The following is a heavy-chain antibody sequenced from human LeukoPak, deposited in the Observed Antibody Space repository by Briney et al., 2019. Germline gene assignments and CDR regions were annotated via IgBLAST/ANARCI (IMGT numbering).Heavy chain of an antibody. Sequence: GGSLRLSCAASGFHFSTYSMNWLRQAPGKGLEWVSHISSSSSNIYYADSVKGRFTISRDTANNSLYLQMHSLRAEDTAVYYCARGYSTSSYSHYYYYMDVWGTGTTVTVSS. CDR3: ARGYSTSSYSHYYYYMDV. J-gene: IGHJ6*03. V-gene: IGHV3-48*01. CDR1: GFHFSTYS. CDR2: ISSSSSNI. D-gene: IGHD6-6*01.